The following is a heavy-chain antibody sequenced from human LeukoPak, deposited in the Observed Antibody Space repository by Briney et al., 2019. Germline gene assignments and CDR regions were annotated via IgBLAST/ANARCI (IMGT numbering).Heavy chain of an antibody. CDR1: GFTFGDYA. CDR3: AKVTPGRSVYFDY. D-gene: IGHD2-15*01. Sequence: GRSLRLSCAASGFTFGDYAMHWVRQAPGKGLEWVSGISWNSGGIGYADSVSVGFTISRDNAQNSLYLEMKSLRAEDTALYYCAKVTPGRSVYFDYWGQGTLVTVSS. J-gene: IGHJ4*02. CDR2: ISWNSGGI. V-gene: IGHV3-9*01.